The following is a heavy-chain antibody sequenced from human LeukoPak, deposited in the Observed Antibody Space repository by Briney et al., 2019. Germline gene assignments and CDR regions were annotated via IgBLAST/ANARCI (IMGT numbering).Heavy chain of an antibody. CDR2: IYYSGST. D-gene: IGHD1-26*01. CDR1: GGSISSRPYY. CDR3: ARGSGSSYHWNSYYFDY. Sequence: SGTLSLTCTVSGGSISSRPYYWGWIRQPPGKGLEWIGTIYYSGSTYYNPSLKSRVTISVDTSKNQFSLKLSSVTAADTAVYYCARGSGSSYHWNSYYFDYWGQGTLVTVSS. J-gene: IGHJ4*02. V-gene: IGHV4-39*07.